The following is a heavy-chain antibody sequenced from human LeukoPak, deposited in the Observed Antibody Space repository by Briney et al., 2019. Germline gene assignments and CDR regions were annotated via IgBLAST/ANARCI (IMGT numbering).Heavy chain of an antibody. V-gene: IGHV1-69*05. J-gene: IGHJ4*02. Sequence: SVKVSCKASGGTFSSYAISWVRQAPGQGSEGMGGIIPIFGTANYAQKLQGRVTITTYEYTSTAYMELSSLRSEATAVYYCASRWSEYSSSYDYWGQGTLVTVSS. CDR3: ASRWSEYSSSYDY. CDR1: GGTFSSYA. CDR2: IIPIFGTA. D-gene: IGHD6-13*01.